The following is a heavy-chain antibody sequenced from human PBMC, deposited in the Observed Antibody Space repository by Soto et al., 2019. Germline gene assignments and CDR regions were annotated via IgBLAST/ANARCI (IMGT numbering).Heavy chain of an antibody. J-gene: IGHJ4*02. CDR2: MNPNSGNT. CDR3: ARAPDIVVVPAAYPFDY. Sequence: ASVKVSCKASGYTFTGYYMHWVRQATGQGLEWMGWMNPNSGNTGYAQKFQGRVTMTRNTSISTAYMELSSLRSEDTAVYYCARAPDIVVVPAAYPFDYWGQGTLVTVSS. D-gene: IGHD2-2*01. CDR1: GYTFTGYY. V-gene: IGHV1-8*02.